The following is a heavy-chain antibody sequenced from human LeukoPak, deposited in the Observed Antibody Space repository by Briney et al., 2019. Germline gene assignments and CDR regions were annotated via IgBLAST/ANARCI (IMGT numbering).Heavy chain of an antibody. CDR2: IYPGDSDT. CDR1: GYSFTSYW. Sequence: GESLKISCKGSGYSFTSYWIGWVRQMPGKGLEWMGIIYPGDSDTRYSPSFQGQVTISADKSISTAYLQWSSLKASDTAMYYCARSPIAAAGNVKYFQHWGQGTLVTVSS. D-gene: IGHD6-13*01. V-gene: IGHV5-51*01. CDR3: ARSPIAAAGNVKYFQH. J-gene: IGHJ1*01.